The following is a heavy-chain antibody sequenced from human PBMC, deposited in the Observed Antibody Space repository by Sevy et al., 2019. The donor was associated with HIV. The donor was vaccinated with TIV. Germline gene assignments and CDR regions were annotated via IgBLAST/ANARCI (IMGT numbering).Heavy chain of an antibody. CDR3: ARDWVIRSPTVAYYYYGMDV. Sequence: ASVKVSCKASGYTFTSYGISWVRQAPGQGLEWMGWISAYNGNTNYAQKLQGRVTMTTDTSTNTAYMELRSLRSDDTAVYYCARDWVIRSPTVAYYYYGMDVWGQGTTVTVSS. CDR2: ISAYNGNT. CDR1: GYTFTSYG. J-gene: IGHJ6*02. D-gene: IGHD3-16*02. V-gene: IGHV1-18*01.